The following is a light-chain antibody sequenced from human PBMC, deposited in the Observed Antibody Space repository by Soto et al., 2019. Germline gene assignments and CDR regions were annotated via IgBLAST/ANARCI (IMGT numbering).Light chain of an antibody. Sequence: PGERATLSCRASERLSSVYLAWYQQRPGQPPRLLIYGASNRATGIPDRFSGSGSGTDFTLIINRLEPEDVAIYYCQQYGGSPRITFGQGTRLEIK. V-gene: IGKV3-20*01. CDR1: ERLSSVY. CDR3: QQYGGSPRIT. J-gene: IGKJ5*01. CDR2: GAS.